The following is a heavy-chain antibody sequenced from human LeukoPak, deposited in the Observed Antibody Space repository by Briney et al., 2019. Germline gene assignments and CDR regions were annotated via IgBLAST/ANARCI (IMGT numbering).Heavy chain of an antibody. CDR3: AKDRDYYDSSGYYYLFDY. V-gene: IGHV3-23*01. CDR2: ISGSGGST. D-gene: IGHD3-22*01. CDR1: GFTFSSYA. Sequence: GGSLRLSCAASGFTFSSYAMSWVRQAPGKGLEWVSAISGSGGSTYYADSVKGRFTISRDNSKNTLYLQMNSLRAEDTAVYYCAKDRDYYDSSGYYYLFDYWGQGTLVTVSS. J-gene: IGHJ4*02.